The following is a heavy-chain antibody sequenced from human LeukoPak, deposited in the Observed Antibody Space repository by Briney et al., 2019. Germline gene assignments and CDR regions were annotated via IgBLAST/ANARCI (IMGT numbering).Heavy chain of an antibody. CDR2: IYYSGST. V-gene: IGHV4-30-4*07. D-gene: IGHD2-2*01. Sequence: SETLSLTCTVSGGSISSGGYSWSWIWQPPGKGLEWIGYIYYSGSTYYNPSLKSRVTISVDTSKNQFSLKLSSVTAADTAVYYCARVSRPRSGAFDIWGQGTMVTVSS. CDR3: ARVSRPRSGAFDI. J-gene: IGHJ3*02. CDR1: GGSISSGGYS.